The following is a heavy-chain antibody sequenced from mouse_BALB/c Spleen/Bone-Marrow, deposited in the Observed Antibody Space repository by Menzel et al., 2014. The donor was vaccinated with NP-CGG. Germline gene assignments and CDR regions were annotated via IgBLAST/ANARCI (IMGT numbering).Heavy chain of an antibody. V-gene: IGHV1-69*02. CDR3: ALYGSRNEVAY. Sequence: QVQLQQSGAELVKPGASVKLSCKASGFTFTNYWMHWVKQRPGQGLEWIGEIDPSDSYIQYNQKFKGKATLTVDKSSSTAYMRLSSLTSEDSAVYLCALYGSRNEVAYWGQGTLVTVSA. D-gene: IGHD1-1*01. CDR1: GFTFTNYW. J-gene: IGHJ3*01. CDR2: IDPSDSYI.